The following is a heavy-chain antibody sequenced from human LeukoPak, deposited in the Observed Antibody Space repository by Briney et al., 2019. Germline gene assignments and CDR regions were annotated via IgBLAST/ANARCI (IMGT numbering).Heavy chain of an antibody. CDR2: VNHSGTA. Sequence: SETLSLTCAVSGGSISSGGYSWSWIRQPPGQGLEWIGEVNHSGTARYNPSLESRVTISVDTSKSQSSLNVYFVTAADTAVYYCANLNPFSGRRNAFDIWGQGAMVTVSS. CDR1: GGSISSGGYS. CDR3: ANLNPFSGRRNAFDI. D-gene: IGHD1-26*01. V-gene: IGHV4-61*08. J-gene: IGHJ3*02.